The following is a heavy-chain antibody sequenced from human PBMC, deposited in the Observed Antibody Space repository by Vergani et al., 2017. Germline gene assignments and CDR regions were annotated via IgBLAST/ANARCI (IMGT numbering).Heavy chain of an antibody. D-gene: IGHD6-13*01. CDR3: ARLAAAGNWFDP. V-gene: IGHV1-18*04. Sequence: QVQLVQSGAEVKKPGASVKVSCKASGYTFTSYGISWVRQAPGQGLEWMGGINAGNGNTKYSQKFQGRVTITRDTSASTAYMELSSLRSEDTAVYYCARLAAAGNWFDPWGQGTLVTVSS. J-gene: IGHJ5*02. CDR2: INAGNGNT. CDR1: GYTFTSYG.